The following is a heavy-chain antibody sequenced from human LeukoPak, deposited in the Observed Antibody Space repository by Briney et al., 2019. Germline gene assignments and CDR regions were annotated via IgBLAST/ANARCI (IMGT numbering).Heavy chain of an antibody. CDR1: GFTFSSYS. V-gene: IGHV3-48*01. CDR2: IDTTSSTM. Sequence: GGSLRLSCAPSGFTFSSYSMNWVRQAPGKGLEWVSFIDTTSSTMYYADSVKGRFSISRDNAKNSLFLQMNSLRVEDTAVYYGVRDRIGGSLDYWGQGTLVTVSS. D-gene: IGHD1-26*01. J-gene: IGHJ4*02. CDR3: VRDRIGGSLDY.